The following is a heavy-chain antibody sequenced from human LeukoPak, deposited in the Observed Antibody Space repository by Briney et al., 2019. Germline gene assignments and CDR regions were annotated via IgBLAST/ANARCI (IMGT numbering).Heavy chain of an antibody. J-gene: IGHJ6*03. Sequence: GGSLRLSCAASGFTFSSYSMNWVRQAPGKGLEWVSSISSSSSYIYYADSVKGRFTISRDNAKNSLYLQMNSLRAEDTAVYYCARVARYCSSTSCHRYYYYMDVWGKGTTVTVSS. D-gene: IGHD2-2*01. CDR3: ARVARYCSSTSCHRYYYYMDV. V-gene: IGHV3-21*01. CDR2: ISSSSSYI. CDR1: GFTFSSYS.